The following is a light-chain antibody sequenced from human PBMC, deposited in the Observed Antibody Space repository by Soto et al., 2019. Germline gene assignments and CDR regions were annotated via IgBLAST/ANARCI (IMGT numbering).Light chain of an antibody. J-gene: IGKJ5*01. V-gene: IGKV1-12*01. Sequence: DIQMTQSPSSVSAPIRDRGPIPWLASQGTSTYLGWYQQKPGKAPKLLIYAASSLQTGVPSRFSGSGSGTDFTLTISSLQPEDFGTYYCQQAISFPITFGQGTRLEIK. CDR3: QQAISFPIT. CDR1: QGTSTY. CDR2: AAS.